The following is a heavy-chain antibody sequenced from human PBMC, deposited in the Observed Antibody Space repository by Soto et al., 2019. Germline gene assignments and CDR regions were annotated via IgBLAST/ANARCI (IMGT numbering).Heavy chain of an antibody. Sequence: QVQLVESGGGVVQPGRSLRLSCAASGFTFSSYGMHWVRQAPGKGLEWVAVISYDGSNKYYADSVKGRFTISRDNSKNTLYLQINSLRAEDTAVYYCAKDYEYSEYYFDYWGQGTLVTVSS. CDR2: ISYDGSNK. V-gene: IGHV3-30*18. CDR3: AKDYEYSEYYFDY. CDR1: GFTFSSYG. J-gene: IGHJ4*02. D-gene: IGHD3-9*01.